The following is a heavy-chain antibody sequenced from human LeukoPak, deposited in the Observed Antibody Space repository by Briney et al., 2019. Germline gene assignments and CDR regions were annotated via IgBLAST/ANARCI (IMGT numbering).Heavy chain of an antibody. D-gene: IGHD3-9*01. Sequence: PGGSLRLSCAASGFTVSSNYMSWVRQAPGKGLEWASVIYSGGSTYYADSVKGRFTISRDNSKNTLYLQMNSLRAEDTAVYYCAKNDILTGYYPTFDYWGQGTLVTVSS. J-gene: IGHJ4*02. CDR1: GFTVSSNY. CDR3: AKNDILTGYYPTFDY. V-gene: IGHV3-66*01. CDR2: IYSGGST.